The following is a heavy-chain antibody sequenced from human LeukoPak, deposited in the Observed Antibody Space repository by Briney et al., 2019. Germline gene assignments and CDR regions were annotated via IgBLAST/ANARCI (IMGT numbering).Heavy chain of an antibody. CDR3: AKLGTDCSSASCYRRSFDY. CDR1: GFNFSNYA. D-gene: IGHD2-2*02. V-gene: IGHV3-23*01. J-gene: IGHJ4*02. Sequence: GGSLRLSCAASGFNFSNYAMSWVRQAPGMGLEWVSAITDNGDNTYYADSVKGRFTLSRDNSKNTLYLQMSSMRADDTAVYYCAKLGTDCSSASCYRRSFDYWGQGTLVTVSS. CDR2: ITDNGDNT.